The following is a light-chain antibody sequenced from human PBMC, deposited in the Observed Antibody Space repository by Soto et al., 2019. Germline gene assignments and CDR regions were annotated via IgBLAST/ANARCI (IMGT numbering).Light chain of an antibody. Sequence: EIVLTQSPGTLSLSPGERATLSCRASQSVSSSYLAWYQQKPGQAPRLLIYAASSRATGIPDRFSGSGSGTDFTLTISSLQPEDFAAYYCQQYGSSPFTFGQGTKLEIK. CDR2: AAS. CDR3: QQYGSSPFT. CDR1: QSVSSSY. J-gene: IGKJ2*01. V-gene: IGKV3-20*01.